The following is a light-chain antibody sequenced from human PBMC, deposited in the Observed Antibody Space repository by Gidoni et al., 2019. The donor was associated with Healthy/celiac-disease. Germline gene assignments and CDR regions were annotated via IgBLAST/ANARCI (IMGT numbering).Light chain of an antibody. Sequence: EIVLTPSPVTLSLSPGERATLSCRASQSVSSSYLAWYQQKPGQAPRLLIYGASSRAPGIPDMCSGSWSGTDFTITSSRLAHEDFAVYYCQQYGSSPPWTFGQGTKVEIK. J-gene: IGKJ1*01. V-gene: IGKV3-20*01. CDR3: QQYGSSPPWT. CDR2: GAS. CDR1: QSVSSSY.